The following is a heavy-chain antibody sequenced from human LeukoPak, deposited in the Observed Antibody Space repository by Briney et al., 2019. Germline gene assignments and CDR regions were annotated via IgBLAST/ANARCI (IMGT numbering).Heavy chain of an antibody. J-gene: IGHJ4*02. CDR1: GFTFSSYG. D-gene: IGHD6-19*01. V-gene: IGHV3-23*01. CDR2: ISGSGGST. Sequence: GGSLRLSCAASGFTFSSYGMSWVRQAPGKGLEWVSAISGSGGSTYYADSVKGRFTISRDNSKNTLYLQMNSLRAEDTAVYYCAKEGKSRYSSGWYGGYWGQGTLVTVSS. CDR3: AKEGKSRYSSGWYGGY.